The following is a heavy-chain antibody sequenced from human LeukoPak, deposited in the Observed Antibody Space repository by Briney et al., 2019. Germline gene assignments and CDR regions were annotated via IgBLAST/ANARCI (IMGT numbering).Heavy chain of an antibody. CDR3: AKDYGHGDYVLPLLFDY. J-gene: IGHJ4*02. V-gene: IGHV3-30*18. D-gene: IGHD4-17*01. Sequence: GRSLRLSCAASGFTFSSYGMHWVRQAPGKGLEWVAVISYDGSNKYYADSVKGRFTISRDNSKNTLYLQMNSLRAEDTAVYYCAKDYGHGDYVLPLLFDYWGQGTLVTVSS. CDR2: ISYDGSNK. CDR1: GFTFSSYG.